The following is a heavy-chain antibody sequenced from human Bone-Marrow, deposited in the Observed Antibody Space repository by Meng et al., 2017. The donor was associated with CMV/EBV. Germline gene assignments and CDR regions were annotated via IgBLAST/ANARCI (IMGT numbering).Heavy chain of an antibody. CDR3: ARYRLPDLVDTAMGGGFDY. CDR1: GFTFSSYS. CDR2: ISSSSSYI. Sequence: GESLKISCAASGFTFSSYSMNWVRQAPGKGLEWVSSISSSSSYIYYANSVKGRFTISRDNAKNSLYLQMNSLRAEDTAVYYCARYRLPDLVDTAMGGGFDYWGQGTLVTVSS. J-gene: IGHJ4*02. V-gene: IGHV3-21*01. D-gene: IGHD5-18*01.